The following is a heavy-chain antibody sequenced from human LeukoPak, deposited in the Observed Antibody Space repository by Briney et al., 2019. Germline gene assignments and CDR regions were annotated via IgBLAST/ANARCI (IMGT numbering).Heavy chain of an antibody. Sequence: GGSLRLSCAASGFTLSNSYMSWVRQAPGKGLEWVSVIYSGGSTYYADSVKGRFTISRDHSKNTLYLQMNSLRAEDTAVYYCAKGDITMIPDWGQGTLVTVSS. CDR1: GFTLSNSY. CDR3: AKGDITMIPD. CDR2: IYSGGST. D-gene: IGHD3-22*01. V-gene: IGHV3-53*01. J-gene: IGHJ4*02.